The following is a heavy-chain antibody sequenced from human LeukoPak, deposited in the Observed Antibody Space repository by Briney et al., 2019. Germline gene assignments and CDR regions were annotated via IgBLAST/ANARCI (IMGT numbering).Heavy chain of an antibody. V-gene: IGHV3-23*01. Sequence: GGSLRLSCAASGFTFTSYAMSWVRPAPVKGLEWVSAISGSGGSTYYADSVKGRFTTSRDNSKNTLYLQMNSLRAEDTAVYYCAKQGYSSSWNHFDYWGQGTLVTVSS. CDR3: AKQGYSSSWNHFDY. CDR2: ISGSGGST. D-gene: IGHD6-13*01. CDR1: GFTFTSYA. J-gene: IGHJ4*02.